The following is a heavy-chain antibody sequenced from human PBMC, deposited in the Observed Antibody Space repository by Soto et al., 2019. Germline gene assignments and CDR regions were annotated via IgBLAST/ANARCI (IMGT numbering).Heavy chain of an antibody. Sequence: QVQLVQSGAEVKKPGSSVKVSCKASGGTFNNYPITWVRQAPGEGLEWMGGSIPIFGTANYAQKFQGRVTISVDESTSTAYMVLGSLRSEDTAVYYCARGRGYSGDDHYYYFDMDVWGQGTTVTVSS. CDR2: SIPIFGTA. CDR3: ARGRGYSGDDHYYYFDMDV. D-gene: IGHD5-12*01. V-gene: IGHV1-69*01. J-gene: IGHJ6*02. CDR1: GGTFNNYP.